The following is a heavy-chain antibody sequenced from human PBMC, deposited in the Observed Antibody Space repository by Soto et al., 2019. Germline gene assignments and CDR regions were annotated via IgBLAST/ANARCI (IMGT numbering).Heavy chain of an antibody. V-gene: IGHV3-23*01. CDR3: AKDRVRTGYYYGSGEEFDP. Sequence: EVQLLESGGGLVQPGGSLRLSCAASGFTFSSYAMSWVRQAPGKGLEWVSAISGSGGSTYYADSVKGRFTIARDNSKNTLSLQMNSPRAEDTAVYYCAKDRVRTGYYYGSGEEFDPWGQGTLVTVSS. D-gene: IGHD3-10*01. CDR2: ISGSGGST. CDR1: GFTFSSYA. J-gene: IGHJ5*02.